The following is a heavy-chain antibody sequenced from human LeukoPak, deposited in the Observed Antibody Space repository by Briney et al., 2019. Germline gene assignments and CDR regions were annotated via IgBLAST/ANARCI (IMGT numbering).Heavy chain of an antibody. Sequence: GGSLRLSCAASGFTFSSYAMHWARQAPGKGLQWLAILSYDGSTEYYADSVKGRFTISRDNSQSTLYLQMNSLRAEDTAVYYCARSFSPHNTAVVRLDYWGQGTLVTVSS. V-gene: IGHV3-30*01. CDR2: LSYDGSTE. J-gene: IGHJ4*02. CDR3: ARSFSPHNTAVVRLDY. D-gene: IGHD5-18*01. CDR1: GFTFSSYA.